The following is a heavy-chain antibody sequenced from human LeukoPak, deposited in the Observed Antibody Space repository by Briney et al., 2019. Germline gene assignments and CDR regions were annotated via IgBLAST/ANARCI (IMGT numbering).Heavy chain of an antibody. CDR2: IYYSGST. J-gene: IGHJ5*02. CDR3: ARDSRYSSGSPRDWFDP. D-gene: IGHD3-22*01. Sequence: KTSETLSLTCTVSGGSISSGDYYWSWIRQPPGKGPEWIGYIYYSGSTYYNPSLKSRVTISVDTSKNQSSLKLSSVTAADTAVYYCARDSRYSSGSPRDWFDPWGQGTLVTVSS. CDR1: GGSISSGDYY. V-gene: IGHV4-30-4*08.